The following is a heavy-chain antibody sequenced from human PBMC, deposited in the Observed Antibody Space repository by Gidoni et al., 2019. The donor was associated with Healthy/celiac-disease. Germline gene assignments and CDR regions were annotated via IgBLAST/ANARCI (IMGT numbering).Heavy chain of an antibody. V-gene: IGHV3-33*01. J-gene: IGHJ4*02. Sequence: QVQLVESGVGVVQPGRSLRLSCAASGFTFSSYGMHWVRQAPGKRLGWVAVIWYDGSNKYYADSVKGRFTISRDNSKNTLYLQMNSLRAEDTAVYYCAREGVSSSWYDMNYFDYWGQGTLVTVSS. CDR3: AREGVSSSWYDMNYFDY. CDR2: IWYDGSNK. CDR1: GFTFSSYG. D-gene: IGHD6-13*01.